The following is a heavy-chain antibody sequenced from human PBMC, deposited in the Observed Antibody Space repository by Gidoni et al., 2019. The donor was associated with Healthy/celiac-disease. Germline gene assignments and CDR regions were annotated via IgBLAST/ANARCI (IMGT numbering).Heavy chain of an antibody. J-gene: IGHJ4*02. D-gene: IGHD3-10*01. CDR2: INHSGSP. V-gene: IGHV4-34*01. CDR1: GGSFSGYY. CDR3: ARGSGGSGSYGFDY. Sequence: QVQLQQWGAGLLKPSETLSLTCAVYGGSFSGYYWSWIRQPPGKGLEWIGEINHSGSPNYNPSLKSRVTISVDTSKNQFSLKLSSVTAADTAVYYCARGSGGSGSYGFDYWGQGTLVTVSS.